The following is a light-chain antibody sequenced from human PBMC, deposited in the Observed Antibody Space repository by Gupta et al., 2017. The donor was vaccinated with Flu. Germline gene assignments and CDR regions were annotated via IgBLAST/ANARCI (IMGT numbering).Light chain of an antibody. J-gene: IGKJ1*01. V-gene: IGKV3-20*01. CDR1: QSVSSSY. CDR3: QHYDSSPWT. CDR2: SAS. Sequence: DIVLTQSPGTLSLSPGERATLSCRASQSVSSSYLAWYQQKPGQAPRLLIYSASTRATGIPDRFSGSGSGTDFTLSISRLEPEDFAVYYCQHYDSSPWTFGQGTKVEIK.